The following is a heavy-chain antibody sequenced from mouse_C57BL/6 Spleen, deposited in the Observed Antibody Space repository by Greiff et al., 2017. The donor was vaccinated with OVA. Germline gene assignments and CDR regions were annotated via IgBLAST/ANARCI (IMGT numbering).Heavy chain of an antibody. D-gene: IGHD2-4*01. CDR2: INPNNGGT. Sequence: EVQLQQSGPELVKPGASVKISCKASGYTFTDYYMNWVKQSHGKSLEWIGDINPNNGGTSYNQKFKGKATLTVDKSSSTAYMELRSLTSEDSAVYYCARKRMEYDYDGVRYAMDYWGQGTSVTVSS. CDR3: ARKRMEYDYDGVRYAMDY. V-gene: IGHV1-26*01. CDR1: GYTFTDYY. J-gene: IGHJ4*01.